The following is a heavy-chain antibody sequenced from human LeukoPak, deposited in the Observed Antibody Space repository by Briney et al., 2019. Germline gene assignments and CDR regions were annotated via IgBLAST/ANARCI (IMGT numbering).Heavy chain of an antibody. CDR3: AKGDSSGYYFDY. Sequence: GRSLRLSCAASGFTFSSYGMHWVRQAPGKGLEWVAVISYGGSNKYYADSVKGRFTISRDNSKNTLYLQMNSLRAEDTAVYYCAKGDSSGYYFDYWGQGTLVTVSS. CDR2: ISYGGSNK. J-gene: IGHJ4*02. V-gene: IGHV3-30*18. CDR1: GFTFSSYG. D-gene: IGHD3-22*01.